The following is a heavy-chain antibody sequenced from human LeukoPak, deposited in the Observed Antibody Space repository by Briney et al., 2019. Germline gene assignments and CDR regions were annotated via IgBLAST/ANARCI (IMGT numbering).Heavy chain of an antibody. V-gene: IGHV4-61*02. J-gene: IGHJ5*02. CDR2: IYTSGSS. D-gene: IGHD1-26*01. CDR3: ARYRLDWLDP. CDR1: GGSMRSGDYF. Sequence: SETLSLTCTVSGGSMRSGDYFWTWIRQPAGEGLEWIGRIYTSGSSNYNPSLKSRVTMLVDTSKNQFSLKLNSVTAADTAVYYCARYRLDWLDPWGQGTLVTVSS.